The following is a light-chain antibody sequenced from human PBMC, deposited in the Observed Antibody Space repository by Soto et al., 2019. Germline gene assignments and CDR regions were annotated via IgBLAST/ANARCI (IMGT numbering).Light chain of an antibody. V-gene: IGKV3-11*01. J-gene: IGKJ4*01. CDR2: EVS. CDR3: HQHSDWPLT. Sequence: EIVLTQSPATLSLPPGERATLSCRASQSVGNSLAWYQQKPGQAPGLLINEVSTRATGIPARFSGSGSGKDFTLTISSLEPEDFAVYYCHQHSDWPLTFGAGTRVEIK. CDR1: QSVGNS.